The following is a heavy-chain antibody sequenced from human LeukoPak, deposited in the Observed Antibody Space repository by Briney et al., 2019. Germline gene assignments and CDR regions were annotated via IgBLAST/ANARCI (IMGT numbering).Heavy chain of an antibody. CDR3: ARDGSGYGNFDY. CDR2: IYYSGST. CDR1: GGSISSGY. V-gene: IGHV4-30-4*08. Sequence: SETLSLTCTVSGGSISSGYGSWIRQPPGKGLEWIGYIYYSGSTYYNPSLKSRVTISIDTSKNQFSLKLSSVTAADTAVYYCARDGSGYGNFDYWGQGTLVTVSS. J-gene: IGHJ4*02. D-gene: IGHD5-12*01.